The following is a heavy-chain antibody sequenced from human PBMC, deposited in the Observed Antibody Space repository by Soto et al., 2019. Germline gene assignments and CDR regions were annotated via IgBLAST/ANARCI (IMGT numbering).Heavy chain of an antibody. CDR1: GGSISSYY. V-gene: IGHV4-59*08. Sequence: SETLSLTCTVSGGSISSYYWSWIRQPPGKGLEWIGYIYYSGSTNYNPSLKSRVTISVDTSKDQFSLQLNSVTPDDTAVYYCARLIGNSWLDSWGQGTLVTVSS. J-gene: IGHJ5*01. CDR3: ARLIGNSWLDS. CDR2: IYYSGST.